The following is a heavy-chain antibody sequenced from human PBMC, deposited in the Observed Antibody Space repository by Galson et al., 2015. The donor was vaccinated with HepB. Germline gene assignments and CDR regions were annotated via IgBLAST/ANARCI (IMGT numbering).Heavy chain of an antibody. J-gene: IGHJ4*02. CDR1: GFTFSSYA. V-gene: IGHV3-23*01. CDR3: AKSHDRDQLVGRLSDY. Sequence: SLRLSCAASGFTFSSYAMSWVRQAPGKGLEWVSAISGSGGSTYYADSVKGRFTISRDNSKNTLYLQMNSLRAEDTAVYYCAKSHDRDQLVGRLSDYWGQGTLVTVSS. D-gene: IGHD6-6*01. CDR2: ISGSGGST.